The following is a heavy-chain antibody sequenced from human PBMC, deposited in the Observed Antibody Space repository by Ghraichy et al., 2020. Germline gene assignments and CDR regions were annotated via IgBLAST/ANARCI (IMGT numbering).Heavy chain of an antibody. CDR1: GFTFSSYA. CDR3: AKDQGLLWPTGLVYGMDV. V-gene: IGHV3-23*01. CDR2: ISGSGGST. J-gene: IGHJ6*02. D-gene: IGHD2-2*01. Sequence: GESLNISCAASGFTFSSYAMSWVRQAPGKGLEWVSAISGSGGSTYYADSVKGRFTISRDNSKNTLYLQMNSLRAEDTAVYYCAKDQGLLWPTGLVYGMDVWGQGTTVTVSS.